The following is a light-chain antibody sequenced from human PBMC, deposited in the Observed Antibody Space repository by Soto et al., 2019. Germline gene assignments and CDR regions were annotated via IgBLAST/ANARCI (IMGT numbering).Light chain of an antibody. CDR1: QSVSSSY. CDR2: GAS. Sequence: IVLTQSPGTLSETPGERDTLSCRASQSVSSSYLAWYQQKPGQAPRLLIYGASSRATGIPDRFSGSGSRTDFTLTISRLEPEDSAVYYCQQYGSSPPFTFGPGTRVDIK. J-gene: IGKJ3*01. V-gene: IGKV3-20*01. CDR3: QQYGSSPPFT.